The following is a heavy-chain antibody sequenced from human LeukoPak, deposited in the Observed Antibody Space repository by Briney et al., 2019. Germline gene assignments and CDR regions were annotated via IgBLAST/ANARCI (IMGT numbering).Heavy chain of an antibody. CDR2: ITSDGFST. V-gene: IGHV3-74*03. CDR1: GFSFSATW. CDR3: ARDWYHAIDY. Sequence: GGSLRLSCAASGFSFSATWMHWVRQSPGKGLVWVARITSDGFSTTYAESVRGRFTISRDNAKNTLYLQMNSLRVEDTAIYYCARDWYHAIDYWGQGALVTVSS. J-gene: IGHJ4*02. D-gene: IGHD1-14*01.